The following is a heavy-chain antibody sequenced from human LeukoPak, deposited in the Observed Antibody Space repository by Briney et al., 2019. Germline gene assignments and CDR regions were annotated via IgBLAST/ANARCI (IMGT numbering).Heavy chain of an antibody. D-gene: IGHD3-22*01. Sequence: SGPTLVKPTQTLTLTCTFSGFSLSTSGVGVGWIRQSPGKAPEWLALIYWDDDKRYSPSLKSRLTITKDTSKNQVVLTMTNMDPVDTATYYCARTYDSSGYYSFFFDYWGQGAPVSVSS. CDR3: ARTYDSSGYYSFFFDY. V-gene: IGHV2-5*02. J-gene: IGHJ4*02. CDR1: GFSLSTSGVG. CDR2: IYWDDDK.